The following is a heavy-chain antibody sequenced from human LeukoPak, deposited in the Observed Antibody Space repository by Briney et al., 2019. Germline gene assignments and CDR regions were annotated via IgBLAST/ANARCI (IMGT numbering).Heavy chain of an antibody. J-gene: IGHJ4*02. CDR1: GGSISSYY. V-gene: IGHV4-59*01. D-gene: IGHD3-9*01. Sequence: SETLSLTCTVSGGSISSYYWSWIRQPPGKGLEWIGYIYYSGSTNYNPSLKSRVTISVDTSKNQFSLKLNSVTAADTAVYYCARTGYDILTGYRAKQYYFDYWGQGTLVTVSS. CDR3: ARTGYDILTGYRAKQYYFDY. CDR2: IYYSGST.